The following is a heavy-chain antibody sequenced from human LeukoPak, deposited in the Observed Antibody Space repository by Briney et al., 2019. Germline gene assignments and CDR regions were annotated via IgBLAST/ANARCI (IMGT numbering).Heavy chain of an antibody. CDR2: IIPIFGTA. J-gene: IGHJ6*03. Sequence: SVKFSCKASGFTFTSYGISWVRQAPGQGLEWSGGIIPIFGTANYAQKFQGRVTITADESTSSAYIALSSARCEDTAVSCFAREGILQTRIGPWPDPVSYYMDVWGKGTTVTISS. D-gene: IGHD1-14*01. CDR3: AREGILQTRIGPWPDPVSYYMDV. CDR1: GFTFTSYG. V-gene: IGHV1-69*13.